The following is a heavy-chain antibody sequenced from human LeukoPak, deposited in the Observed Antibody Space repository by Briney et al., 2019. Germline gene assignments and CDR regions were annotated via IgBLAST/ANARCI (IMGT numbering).Heavy chain of an antibody. CDR3: AREGDGYNFGS. CDR1: GYSISSGYY. J-gene: IGHJ5*01. V-gene: IGHV4-38-2*02. CDR2: VHRSGTA. D-gene: IGHD5-24*01. Sequence: PSETLSLTCGVSGYSISSGYYWGWIRQPPGKGLEWIGCVHRSGTAYYNPSLESRVSISVDTSKNHFSLKLTSMTATDTAVYFCAREGDGYNFGSWGQGTLATVSS.